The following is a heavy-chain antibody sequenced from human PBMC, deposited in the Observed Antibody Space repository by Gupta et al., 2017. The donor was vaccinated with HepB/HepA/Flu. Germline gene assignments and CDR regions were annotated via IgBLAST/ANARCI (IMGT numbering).Heavy chain of an antibody. CDR1: GGPFSSYT. CDR3: ERDGVGGASETGDDAFDI. V-gene: IGHV1-69*01. Sequence: QGHLVQSGAEVNNRRSSVKVSCRSSGGPFSSYTISWVRQAPGPGLEWMGGIIPIFGKDSSDTNFQVRVTCSADESKSTAERKLSRLRSAVTAAYESERDGVGGASETGDDAFDIWGQGTMVTVSS. CDR2: IIPIFGKD. D-gene: IGHD2-8*01. J-gene: IGHJ3*02.